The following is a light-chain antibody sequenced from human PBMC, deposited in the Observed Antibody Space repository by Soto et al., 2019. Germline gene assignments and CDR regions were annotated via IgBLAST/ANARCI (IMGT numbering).Light chain of an antibody. Sequence: EIVLTQSPATLSLSPGEEATLSCGASERVSSSYLAWYQQKPGLAPRLLIYDASSRATGIPDRFSGSGSGTDFTLTISILEPEDFAVYYCQQYGTSPYTFGQGTKLEIK. J-gene: IGKJ2*01. V-gene: IGKV3D-20*01. CDR2: DAS. CDR3: QQYGTSPYT. CDR1: ERVSSSY.